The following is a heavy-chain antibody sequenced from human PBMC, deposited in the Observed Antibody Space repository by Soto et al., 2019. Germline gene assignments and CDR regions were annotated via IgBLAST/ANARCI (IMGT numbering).Heavy chain of an antibody. J-gene: IGHJ4*02. CDR3: ARNRDYALDY. D-gene: IGHD4-17*01. CDR2: IKQDGSDK. Sequence: EVQLVESGGGLVQPGGSLRLSCAASGFTFSNYWMSWVRQAPGKGLEWVAIIKQDGSDKYYVDSVKGRFTISRDNAKNSLYLQMNSLRTEDAAVYYCARNRDYALDYWGRGTLVTVSS. CDR1: GFTFSNYW. V-gene: IGHV3-7*01.